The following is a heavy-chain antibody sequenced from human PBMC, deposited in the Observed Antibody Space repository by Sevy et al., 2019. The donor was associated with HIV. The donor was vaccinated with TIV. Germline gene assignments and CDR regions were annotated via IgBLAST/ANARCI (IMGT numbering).Heavy chain of an antibody. CDR3: ARDFWSAQRGMDV. CDR1: GFTFSSYW. CDR2: INSDGSGT. V-gene: IGHV3-74*01. Sequence: GCLRLSCAASGFTFSSYWMHWVRQAPGKGLVWVSRINSDGSGTSYADSVKGRFTISRDNAKNTLYLQMNSLRAEDTAVYYCARDFWSAQRGMDVWGQGTTVTVSS. J-gene: IGHJ6*02. D-gene: IGHD3-3*01.